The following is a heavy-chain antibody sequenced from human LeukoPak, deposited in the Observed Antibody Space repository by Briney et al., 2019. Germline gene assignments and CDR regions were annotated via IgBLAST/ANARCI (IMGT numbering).Heavy chain of an antibody. V-gene: IGHV1-24*01. Sequence: GASVKVSCKVSGYTLTELSMHWVRQAPGKGLEWMGGFDPEDGETIYAQKFQGRVTMTEDTSTDTAYMGLSSLRSEDTAVYYCATLITMVRGVIITVNWFDPWGQGTLVTVSS. CDR3: ATLITMVRGVIITVNWFDP. J-gene: IGHJ5*02. CDR2: FDPEDGET. D-gene: IGHD3-10*01. CDR1: GYTLTELS.